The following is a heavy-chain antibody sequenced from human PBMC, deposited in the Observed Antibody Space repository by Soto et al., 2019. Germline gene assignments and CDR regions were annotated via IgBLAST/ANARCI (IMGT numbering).Heavy chain of an antibody. J-gene: IGHJ4*02. V-gene: IGHV1-18*01. CDR2: ISAYNGNT. Sequence: QVQLVQSGAEVKKPGASVKVSCKASGYTFTSYGISWVRQAPGQGLEWMGWISAYNGNTNYPQKLQGRVTMTTDTSTSIAYMALRSLRSDATAVYYCASESSGSCHDYWGQGTLVTVSS. D-gene: IGHD6-13*01. CDR1: GYTFTSYG. CDR3: ASESSGSCHDY.